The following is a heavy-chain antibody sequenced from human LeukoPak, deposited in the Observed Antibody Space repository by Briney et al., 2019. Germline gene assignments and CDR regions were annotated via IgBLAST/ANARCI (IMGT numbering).Heavy chain of an antibody. V-gene: IGHV3-30-3*01. CDR2: ISYDGSNK. CDR3: ARDQLAGFGVMGDY. J-gene: IGHJ4*02. Sequence: GGSLRLSCAASGFTFSSYAMHWVRRAPGKGLEWVAVISYDGSNKYYADSVKGRFTISRDNSKNTLYLQMNSLRAEDTAVYYCARDQLAGFGVMGDYWGQGTLVTVSS. D-gene: IGHD3-3*01. CDR1: GFTFSSYA.